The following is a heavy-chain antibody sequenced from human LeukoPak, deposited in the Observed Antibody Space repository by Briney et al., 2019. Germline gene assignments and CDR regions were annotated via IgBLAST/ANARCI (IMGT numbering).Heavy chain of an antibody. CDR2: ITWNSGSI. CDR3: ARGRPGYSYGSYLFDY. D-gene: IGHD5-18*01. V-gene: IGHV3-9*01. Sequence: GRSLRLSRAASGFTFDDYAMHWVRQAPGKGLEWVSGITWNSGSIGYADSVKGRFTISRDNAKNSLYLQMNSLRAEDTAVYYCARGRPGYSYGSYLFDYWGQGTLVTVSS. CDR1: GFTFDDYA. J-gene: IGHJ4*02.